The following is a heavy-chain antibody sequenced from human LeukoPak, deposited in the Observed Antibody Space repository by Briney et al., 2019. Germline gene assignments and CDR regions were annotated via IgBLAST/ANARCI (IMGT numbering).Heavy chain of an antibody. CDR1: GFTFNTYW. D-gene: IGHD2/OR15-2a*01. Sequence: GGSLRLSCAASGFTFNTYWMSWVRQAPGKGLEWVANIKQDGGEKYYVDSVRGRFTISRDNAKNSLFLQMDSLRAEDTAVYYCARGLVLCDYWGQGTLVTVSS. V-gene: IGHV3-7*05. J-gene: IGHJ4*02. CDR2: IKQDGGEK. CDR3: ARGLVLCDY.